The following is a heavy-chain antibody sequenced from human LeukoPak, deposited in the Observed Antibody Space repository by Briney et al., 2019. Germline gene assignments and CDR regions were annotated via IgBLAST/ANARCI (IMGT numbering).Heavy chain of an antibody. CDR2: IKQDGSEK. CDR1: GFTFTHSW. D-gene: IGHD6-6*01. Sequence: GGSLRLSCAASGFTFTHSWMSWVRQAPGKGLEWVANIKQDGSEKYYVHSVEGRFTISRDNAKNSLSLQMNSLRGEDTAVYYCVRALGSSSADSWGQGTLVTVCS. CDR3: VRALGSSSADS. J-gene: IGHJ4*02. V-gene: IGHV3-7*01.